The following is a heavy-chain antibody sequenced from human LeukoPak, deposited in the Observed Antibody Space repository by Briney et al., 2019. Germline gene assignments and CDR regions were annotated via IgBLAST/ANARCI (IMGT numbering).Heavy chain of an antibody. CDR3: ARETRIAVAGHYYFDY. J-gene: IGHJ4*02. Sequence: PSETLSLTCAVYGGSFSGYYWSWVRQPPGKGLEWIGEINHSGNTNYNPSLKSRVTISVDTSKNQFSLKLGSVTAADTAVYYCARETRIAVAGHYYFDYWGQGTLVTVSS. CDR2: INHSGNT. D-gene: IGHD6-19*01. CDR1: GGSFSGYY. V-gene: IGHV4-34*01.